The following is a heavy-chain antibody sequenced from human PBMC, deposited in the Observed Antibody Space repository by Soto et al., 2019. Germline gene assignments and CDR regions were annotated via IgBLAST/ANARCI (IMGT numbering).Heavy chain of an antibody. CDR3: THRRAGLNGV. Sequence: QITLKESGPTLVKPTQTLTLTCTFSGCSLSTNGVGVGWIRQGPGKALEWLALIYWNDDKRYSPSLKSRLTITKDTSKNQVVLTMTNMDPVDTATYYCTHRRAGLNGVWGQGTLVTVSS. D-gene: IGHD2-8*01. V-gene: IGHV2-5*01. J-gene: IGHJ4*02. CDR2: IYWNDDK. CDR1: GCSLSTNGVG.